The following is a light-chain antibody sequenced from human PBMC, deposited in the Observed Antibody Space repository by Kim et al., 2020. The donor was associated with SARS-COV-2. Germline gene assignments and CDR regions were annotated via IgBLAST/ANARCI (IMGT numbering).Light chain of an antibody. CDR2: GKN. J-gene: IGLJ1*01. V-gene: IGLV3-19*01. CDR3: NSRDSSGNHLV. CDR1: SLRSYY. Sequence: ALGQTVRITCQGDSLRSYYASWYQQKPGQAPVLVIYGKNNRPSGIPDRFSSSSSGNTASLTITGAQAEDEADYYCNSRDSSGNHLVFGTGTKVTVL.